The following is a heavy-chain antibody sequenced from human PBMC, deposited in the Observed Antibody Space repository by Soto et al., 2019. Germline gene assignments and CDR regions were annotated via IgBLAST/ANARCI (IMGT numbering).Heavy chain of an antibody. Sequence: QVQLVQSGAEVKKPGSSVKVSCKDSGDTFYNYAISWVRQAPGQGLEWMGGIIPIFGTANYAQKFQGRVTIPADESTSTAYMEMSSLRSDDTAVYYCARSAEEIILVPTAIGALDYWGQGTLVTVSS. CDR2: IIPIFGTA. CDR1: GDTFYNYA. J-gene: IGHJ4*02. D-gene: IGHD2-2*01. CDR3: ARSAEEIILVPTAIGALDY. V-gene: IGHV1-69*12.